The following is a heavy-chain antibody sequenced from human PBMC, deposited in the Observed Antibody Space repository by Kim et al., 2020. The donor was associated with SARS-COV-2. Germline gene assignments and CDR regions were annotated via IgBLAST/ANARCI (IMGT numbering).Heavy chain of an antibody. CDR3: ERDWGAYYDILTGYYPYYYYYGMDV. D-gene: IGHD3-9*01. CDR2: ISYDGSNK. Sequence: GGSLRLSCAASGFTFSSYAMHWVRQAPGKGLEWVAVISYDGSNKYYADSVKGRFTISRDNSKNTLYLQMNSLRAEDTAVYYCERDWGAYYDILTGYYPYYYYYGMDVWGQGTTVTVSS. J-gene: IGHJ6*02. CDR1: GFTFSSYA. V-gene: IGHV3-30*04.